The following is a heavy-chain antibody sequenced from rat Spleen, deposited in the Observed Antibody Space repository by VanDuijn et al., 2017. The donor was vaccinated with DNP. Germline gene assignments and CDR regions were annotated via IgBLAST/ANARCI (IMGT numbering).Heavy chain of an antibody. CDR1: GYSITSSYR. D-gene: IGHD1-6*01. CDR2: INSAGST. V-gene: IGHV3-3*01. J-gene: IGHJ4*01. Sequence: EVQLQESGPGLVKPSQSLSLTCSVTGYSITSSYRWNWIRKFPGNKLEWMGYINSAGSTNYNPSLKSRISITRDTSKNQFFLQVNSVTTDDTATYYGARSTYYGPHGAWGQGTSVTVSS. CDR3: ARSTYYGPHGA.